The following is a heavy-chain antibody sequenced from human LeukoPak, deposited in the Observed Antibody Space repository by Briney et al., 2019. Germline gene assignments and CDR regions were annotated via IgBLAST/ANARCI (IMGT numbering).Heavy chain of an antibody. J-gene: IGHJ5*02. D-gene: IGHD6-19*01. CDR3: ASLACPPKYSSGCHH. CDR1: GGSISSSSYY. CDR2: IYYSGST. V-gene: IGHV4-39*07. Sequence: PSETLSLTCTVSGGSISSSSYYWGWIRQPPGKGLEWIGSIYYSGSTNYNPSLKSRVTISVDTSKNQFSLKLSSVTAADTAVYYCASLACPPKYSSGCHHWGQGTLVTVSS.